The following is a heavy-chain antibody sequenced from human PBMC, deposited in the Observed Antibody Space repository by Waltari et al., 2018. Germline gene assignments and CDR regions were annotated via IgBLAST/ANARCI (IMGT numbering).Heavy chain of an antibody. CDR3: ARVRALERDFDY. CDR1: GGSISSSSYY. CDR2: IYYSWST. V-gene: IGHV4-39*07. J-gene: IGHJ4*02. D-gene: IGHD1-1*01. Sequence: QLQLQESGPGLVKPSETLSLTCTVSGGSISSSSYYWGWIRQPPGKGLEWIGSIYYSWSTYYNPSLKSRVTISVDTSKNQFSLKLSSVTAADTAVYYCARVRALERDFDYWGQGTLVTVSS.